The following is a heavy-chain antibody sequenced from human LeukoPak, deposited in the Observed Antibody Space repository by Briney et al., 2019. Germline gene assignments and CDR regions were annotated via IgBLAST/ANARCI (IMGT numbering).Heavy chain of an antibody. V-gene: IGHV4-31*03. D-gene: IGHD2-8*02. Sequence: PSETLSLTCTVSGGSISSGGYYWSWIRQHPGKGLEWIGYIYYSRSTYYNPSLKSRVTISVDTSKNQFSLKLSSVTAADTAVYYCARIHRYCNGGACYVLDNWGQGTLVAVSS. CDR2: IYYSRST. J-gene: IGHJ4*02. CDR3: ARIHRYCNGGACYVLDN. CDR1: GGSISSGGYY.